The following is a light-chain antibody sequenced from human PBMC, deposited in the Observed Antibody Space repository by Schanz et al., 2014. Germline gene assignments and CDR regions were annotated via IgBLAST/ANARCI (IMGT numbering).Light chain of an antibody. V-gene: IGKV3-20*01. CDR1: QSVSSSY. CDR3: QQYGSSLGWT. Sequence: EIVLTQSPGTLSLSPGERATLSCRASQSVSSSYLAWYQQKPGQAPRLLIYGVSTRATGIPARFSGGGSVTEFTLTISRLEPEDFAVYYCQQYGSSLGWTFGQGTKVEIK. J-gene: IGKJ1*01. CDR2: GVS.